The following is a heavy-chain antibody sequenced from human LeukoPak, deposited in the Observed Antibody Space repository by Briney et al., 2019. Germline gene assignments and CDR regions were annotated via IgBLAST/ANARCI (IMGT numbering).Heavy chain of an antibody. V-gene: IGHV3-23*01. Sequence: GGSLRLSCAASGFTFSRYAMSWVRQAPGKGLEWVSALSGSGGSTYYADSVKGRFTISRDNFKNTLYLQMNTLRAEDTALYYCAKVGYYDSWSGTSDYYYGMDVWGQGTRVTVSS. J-gene: IGHJ6*02. CDR1: GFTFSRYA. CDR3: AKVGYYDSWSGTSDYYYGMDV. D-gene: IGHD3-3*01. CDR2: LSGSGGST.